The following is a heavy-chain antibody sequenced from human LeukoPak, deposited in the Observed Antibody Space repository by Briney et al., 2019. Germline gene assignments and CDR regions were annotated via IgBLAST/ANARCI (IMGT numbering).Heavy chain of an antibody. V-gene: IGHV3-11*01. CDR3: ASRGGETALVIYYYMDV. D-gene: IGHD5-18*01. CDR1: GFTFSDYY. Sequence: GGSLRLTCAASGFTFSDYYMSWIRQAPGKGLEWVSYISSSGSTIYYADSVKGRFTISRDNAKNSLYLQMNSLRAEDTAVYYCASRGGETALVIYYYMDVWGKGTTVPVSS. J-gene: IGHJ6*03. CDR2: ISSSGSTI.